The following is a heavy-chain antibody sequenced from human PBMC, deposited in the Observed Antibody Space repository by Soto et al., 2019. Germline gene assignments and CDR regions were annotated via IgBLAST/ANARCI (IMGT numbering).Heavy chain of an antibody. J-gene: IGHJ4*02. V-gene: IGHV4-4*07. Sequence: SETLSLTCTVSGGSISSYYWSWIRQPAGKGLEWIGRIYTSGSANYNPSLKSRVTMSVDTSKNQFSLKLSSVTAADTAVYYCAKYRRTDAEGYSFDYWGQGALVTVSS. CDR3: AKYRRTDAEGYSFDY. D-gene: IGHD2-15*01. CDR2: IYTSGSA. CDR1: GGSISSYY.